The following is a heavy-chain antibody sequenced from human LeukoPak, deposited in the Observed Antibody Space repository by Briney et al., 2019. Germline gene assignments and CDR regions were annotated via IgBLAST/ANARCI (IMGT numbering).Heavy chain of an antibody. Sequence: SETLSLTCAVFGGSITTTNFDWAWIRQPPGQGLEWIATISSSGKSYYNPYLMSRVTVSVDTSKNQFSLDVTSVTATDTGLFYCARFKGGTGFDYWGRGILVIVS. CDR1: GGSITTTNFD. CDR2: ISSSGKS. CDR3: ARFKGGTGFDY. V-gene: IGHV4-39*01. D-gene: IGHD1-26*01. J-gene: IGHJ4*02.